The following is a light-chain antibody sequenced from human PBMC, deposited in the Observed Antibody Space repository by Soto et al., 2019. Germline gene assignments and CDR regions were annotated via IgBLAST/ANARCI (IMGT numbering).Light chain of an antibody. CDR1: SSNIGSNY. CDR2: SNN. V-gene: IGLV1-47*02. CDR3: AAWDDSLSAYVV. Sequence: QSVLTQPPSASGTPGQRVTISCSGSSSNIGSNYVYWYQQLPGTAPKPLIYSNNQRPSGVPDRFSGSKSGTSASLAISGLRSEDEAEYYCAAWDDSLSAYVVFGGGTKLTVL. J-gene: IGLJ2*01.